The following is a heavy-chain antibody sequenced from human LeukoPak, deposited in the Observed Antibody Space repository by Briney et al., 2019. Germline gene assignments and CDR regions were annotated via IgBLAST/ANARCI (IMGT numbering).Heavy chain of an antibody. J-gene: IGHJ5*02. D-gene: IGHD1-1*01. Sequence: GGSLQISCQGSGSIFTSYWIGWGRQLPGKGLEGMGIIYPGDYDTTYSPSFQGQVTISADKSISTAYLQWSSLKASDTAMYYCARRQSTWFDPWGQGTLVTVSS. V-gene: IGHV5-51*01. CDR1: GSIFTSYW. CDR3: ARRQSTWFDP. CDR2: IYPGDYDT.